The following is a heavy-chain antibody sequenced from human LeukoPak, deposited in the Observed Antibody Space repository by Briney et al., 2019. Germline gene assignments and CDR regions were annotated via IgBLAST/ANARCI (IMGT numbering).Heavy chain of an antibody. D-gene: IGHD3-3*01. J-gene: IGHJ4*02. CDR3: ARGKRGLRSRGHPHYFDY. V-gene: IGHV4-39*07. CDR2: IYYTGST. CDR1: GGSITGSGYY. Sequence: SETLSLTCSVSGGSITGSGYYWVWIRQPPGKGLEWIATIYYTGSTYYNPSLKSRVTISVDTSKNQFSLKLSSVTAADTAVYYCARGKRGLRSRGHPHYFDYWGQGTLVTVSS.